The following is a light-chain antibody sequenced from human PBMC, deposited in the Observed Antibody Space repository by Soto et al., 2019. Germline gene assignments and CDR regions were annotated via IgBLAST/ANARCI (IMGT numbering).Light chain of an antibody. V-gene: IGKV1-39*01. Sequence: IQMTQSPSSLSASVGDSVTITCRASQTINKYLNWYQHKPGKPPKLLVFAASSLQTGVPTRFSGSGAGTYFTLTINNLQYEDFATYYCQQSYAIPGTFGRGTRVEIK. CDR2: AAS. CDR3: QQSYAIPGT. J-gene: IGKJ1*01. CDR1: QTINKY.